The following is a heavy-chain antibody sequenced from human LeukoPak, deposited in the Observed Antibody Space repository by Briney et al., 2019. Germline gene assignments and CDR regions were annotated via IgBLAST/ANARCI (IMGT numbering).Heavy chain of an antibody. CDR3: ARGFENWNYGLYYYYGMDV. Sequence: ASVKVSCKASGYTFTSYGISWVRQAPGQGLEWMGWISAYNGNTNYAQKLQGRVTMTPDTSTSTAYMELRSLRSDDTDVYYCARGFENWNYGLYYYYGMDVWGQGTTVTVSS. CDR1: GYTFTSYG. D-gene: IGHD1-7*01. CDR2: ISAYNGNT. J-gene: IGHJ6*02. V-gene: IGHV1-18*01.